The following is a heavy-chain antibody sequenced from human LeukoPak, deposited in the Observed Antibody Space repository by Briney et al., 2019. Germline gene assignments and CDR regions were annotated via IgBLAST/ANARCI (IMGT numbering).Heavy chain of an antibody. D-gene: IGHD3-10*01. CDR1: GGSISSYY. J-gene: IGHJ4*02. Sequence: SETLSLTCTVSGGSISSYYWSWIRQPPGKELEWIGYIYYSGSTNYNPSLKSRVTISVDTSKNQFSLKLSSVTAADTAVYYCARTAMVRGVIDFDYWGQGTLVTVSS. CDR3: ARTAMVRGVIDFDY. CDR2: IYYSGST. V-gene: IGHV4-59*01.